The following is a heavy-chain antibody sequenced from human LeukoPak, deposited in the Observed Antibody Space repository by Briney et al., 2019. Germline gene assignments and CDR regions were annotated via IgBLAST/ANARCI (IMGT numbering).Heavy chain of an antibody. Sequence: GGSLGLSCAASGFTFSNYAMSWVRQAPGKGLEWVSAISGRPSYADSVKGRFTISRDNSKNTLYLQVNSLRAEDTAVYYCAKALDYWYFDYWGQGTLVTVSP. D-gene: IGHD2/OR15-2a*01. CDR3: AKALDYWYFDY. CDR1: GFTFSNYA. V-gene: IGHV3-23*01. J-gene: IGHJ4*02. CDR2: ISGRP.